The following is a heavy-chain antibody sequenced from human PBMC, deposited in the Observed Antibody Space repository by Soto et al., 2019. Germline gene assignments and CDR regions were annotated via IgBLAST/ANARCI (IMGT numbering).Heavy chain of an antibody. CDR1: GGSISSYY. CDR2: IYNSGST. V-gene: IGHV4-59*01. Sequence: SETLSLTCTVSGGSISSYYWSWIRQPPGKGLEWIGYIYNSGSTNYNPSLRSRVTISVDTSKNQFSLELSSVTAADTAVYYCVREGGSTSNYYYYMDVWGKGTTVTVSS. CDR3: VREGGSTSNYYYYMDV. D-gene: IGHD6-13*01. J-gene: IGHJ6*03.